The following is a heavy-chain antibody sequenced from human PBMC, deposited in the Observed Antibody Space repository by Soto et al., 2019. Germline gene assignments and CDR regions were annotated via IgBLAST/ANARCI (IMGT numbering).Heavy chain of an antibody. Sequence: GASVKVSCKASGGTFSSYTISWVRQAPGQGLEWMGRIIPILGIANYAQKFQGRVTITADKSTSTAYMELSSLRSEDTAVYYCARDSYPNIAVAGNKNYWGQGTLVTVSS. V-gene: IGHV1-69*04. CDR2: IIPILGIA. D-gene: IGHD6-19*01. CDR1: GGTFSSYT. J-gene: IGHJ4*02. CDR3: ARDSYPNIAVAGNKNY.